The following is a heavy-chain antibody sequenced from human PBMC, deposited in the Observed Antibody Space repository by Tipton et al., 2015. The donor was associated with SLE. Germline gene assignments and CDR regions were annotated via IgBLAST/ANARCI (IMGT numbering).Heavy chain of an antibody. J-gene: IGHJ3*02. CDR1: GYSISSGYY. CDR2: IYHSGST. V-gene: IGHV4-38-2*01. Sequence: TLSLTCAVSGYSISSGYYWGWIRQPPGKGLEWIGSIYHSGSTYCNPSLKSRVTISVDTSKNQFSLKLSSVTAADTAVYYCARYCSGGSCYFAFDIWGQGTMVTVSS. CDR3: ARYCSGGSCYFAFDI. D-gene: IGHD2-15*01.